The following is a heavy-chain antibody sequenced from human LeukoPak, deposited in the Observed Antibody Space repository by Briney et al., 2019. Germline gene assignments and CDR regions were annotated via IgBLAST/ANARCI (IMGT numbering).Heavy chain of an antibody. Sequence: SVKVSCKASGDISNNYVITWVRQAPGQGLEWMGGVIPLFNTPNYAQRFQGRVTITTDQSTHTSYMELRSLRSEDTAVYYCARVDRNHFYIDVWGRGTTVTVPS. CDR3: ARVDRNHFYIDV. V-gene: IGHV1-69*05. CDR1: GDISNNYV. CDR2: VIPLFNTP. D-gene: IGHD3-10*01. J-gene: IGHJ6*03.